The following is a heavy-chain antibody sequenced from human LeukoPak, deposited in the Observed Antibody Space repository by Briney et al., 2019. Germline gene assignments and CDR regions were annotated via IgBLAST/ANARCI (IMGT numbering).Heavy chain of an antibody. D-gene: IGHD3-3*01. CDR2: MQYDGSVE. CDR1: GFSLSNYG. J-gene: IGHJ4*02. CDR3: ARDLGEGFLEWLTRPGGYDY. Sequence: GGSLRLSCAVSGFSLSNYGIHWVRQAPGKGLEWVTFMQYDGSVEFYADSVKGRFTISRDNAKNSLYLQMNSLRAEDTAVYYCARDLGEGFLEWLTRPGGYDYWGQGTLVTVSS. V-gene: IGHV3-30*02.